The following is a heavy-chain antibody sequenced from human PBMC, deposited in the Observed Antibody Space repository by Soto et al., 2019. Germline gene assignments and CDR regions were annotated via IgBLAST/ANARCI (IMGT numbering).Heavy chain of an antibody. Sequence: EVHLLESGGGLVQPGGSLRLSCADSGFSFKTYGMTWVRQAPGKGLEGVAHIGLSNSDTYYADSVKGRFTISRDNSKNMVYLQMNSLRDADTAVYYCVKGGAYCYNDCTRSYWGRGTLVTVSS. CDR2: IGLSNSDT. D-gene: IGHD2-21*01. CDR1: GFSFKTYG. CDR3: VKGGAYCYNDCTRSY. J-gene: IGHJ4*02. V-gene: IGHV3-23*01.